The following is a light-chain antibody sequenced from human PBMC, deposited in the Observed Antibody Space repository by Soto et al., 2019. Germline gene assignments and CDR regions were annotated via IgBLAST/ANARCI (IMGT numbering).Light chain of an antibody. Sequence: EIVMTQSPPTLSVSPVERATLSCRSSQRISTNVAWYQHKPGQAPRLLIYSASTRATGIPARFSGSGSGTEFTLTISSLQSEDSAVYYCQQYKNWLALTFGGGTKVDIK. J-gene: IGKJ4*01. CDR2: SAS. CDR3: QQYKNWLALT. V-gene: IGKV3-15*01. CDR1: QRISTN.